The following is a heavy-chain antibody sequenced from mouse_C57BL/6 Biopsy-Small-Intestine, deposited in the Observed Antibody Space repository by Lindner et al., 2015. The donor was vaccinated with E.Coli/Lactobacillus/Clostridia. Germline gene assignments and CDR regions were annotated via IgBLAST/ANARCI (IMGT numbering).Heavy chain of an antibody. V-gene: IGHV1-84*02. CDR1: GYTFTGYY. CDR3: ARDLYYLYDY. D-gene: IGHD1-1*01. J-gene: IGHJ4*01. CDR2: INPDNGLT. Sequence: SVKVSCKASGYTFTGYYIHWVRQAPGQGLEWMGWINPDNGLTNYAQKFQGRVTMTRDTSISTAYMELSRLRSDDTAVFFCARDLYYLYDYWGQGTLVSVSS.